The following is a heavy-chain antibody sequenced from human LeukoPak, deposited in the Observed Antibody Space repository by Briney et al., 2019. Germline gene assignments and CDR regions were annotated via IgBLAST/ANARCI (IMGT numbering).Heavy chain of an antibody. CDR1: GGFLSRYY. Sequence: SETLSLTCPVSGGFLSRYYGSWIRQPPGRGLEGIGDFYYSGSTTYNPSLKSRVTISGDTSKNQFSLKMSSVTAADTAVYYCARVVNLAQLTGGDRSGGDYWGQGTLVTVSS. J-gene: IGHJ4*02. CDR2: FYYSGST. D-gene: IGHD7-27*01. CDR3: ARVVNLAQLTGGDRSGGDY. V-gene: IGHV4-59*12.